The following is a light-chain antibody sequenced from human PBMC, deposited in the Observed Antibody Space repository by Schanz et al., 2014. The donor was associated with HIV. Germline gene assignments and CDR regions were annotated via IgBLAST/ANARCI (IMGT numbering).Light chain of an antibody. CDR1: QSVSSN. Sequence: EIVLTQSPATLSLSPGERATLACGASQSVSSNLAWYQQKRDQPPRLVIYGASSRATGIPDRFSGSGSGADFTLTISGLEPEDFAVYYCHHYGGSFGPGTTVDYK. V-gene: IGKV3-20*01. CDR2: GAS. CDR3: HHYGGS. J-gene: IGKJ3*01.